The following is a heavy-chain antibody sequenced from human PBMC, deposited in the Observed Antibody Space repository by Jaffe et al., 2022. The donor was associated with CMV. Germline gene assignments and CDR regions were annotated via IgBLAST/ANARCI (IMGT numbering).Heavy chain of an antibody. J-gene: IGHJ6*02. CDR3: AKDLREGAARRAGGGMDV. CDR2: ISWNSGSI. V-gene: IGHV3-9*01. D-gene: IGHD6-6*01. Sequence: EVQLVESGGGLVQPGRSLRLSCAASGFTFDDYAMHWVRQAPGKGLEWVSGISWNSGSIGYADSVKGRFTISRDNAKNSLYLQMNSLRAEDTALYYCAKDLREGAARRAGGGMDVWGQGTTVTVSS. CDR1: GFTFDDYA.